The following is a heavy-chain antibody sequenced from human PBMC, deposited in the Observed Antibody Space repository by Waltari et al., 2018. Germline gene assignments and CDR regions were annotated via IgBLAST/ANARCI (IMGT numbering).Heavy chain of an antibody. CDR3: TRHTTALAGTFSEFDY. J-gene: IGHJ4*02. V-gene: IGHV4-39*01. CDR1: GASITIRNYY. D-gene: IGHD1-1*01. CDR2: LYFGGNT. Sequence: QLQLQESGPGLVKPSETLSLTCTVSGASITIRNYYWGWIRQSPGKGLEWLGSLYFGGNTYYNPSLGSRLTMSVDTSKNQFYLRLNSVTAADRGVYYCTRHTTALAGTFSEFDYWGQGTLVAVSS.